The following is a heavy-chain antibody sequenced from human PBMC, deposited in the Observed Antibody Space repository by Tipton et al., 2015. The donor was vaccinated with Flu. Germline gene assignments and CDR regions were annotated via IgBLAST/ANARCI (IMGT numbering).Heavy chain of an antibody. Sequence: TLSLTCTVSGGSIGSYYWNWIRQPPGKGLEWIGYIYNSEYTKYNPSLKSRLTISVDSSKNQFSLRLTSVTAADTAVYYCARARAPYYYYAMDVWGQGITVTVSS. CDR1: GGSIGSYY. CDR2: IYNSEYT. CDR3: ARARAPYYYYAMDV. V-gene: IGHV4-59*01. J-gene: IGHJ6*02.